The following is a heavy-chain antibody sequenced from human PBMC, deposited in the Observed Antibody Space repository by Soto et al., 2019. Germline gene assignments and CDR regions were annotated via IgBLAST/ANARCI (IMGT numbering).Heavy chain of an antibody. CDR3: AKGQYFWSGYFDY. J-gene: IGHJ4*02. D-gene: IGHD3-3*01. CDR2: ISGSGGST. V-gene: IGHV3-23*01. Sequence: EVQLLESGGGLVQPGGSLRLSCAASGFTFSSYAMSWVRQAPGKGPEWVSAISGSGGSTYYADSVKGRFTISRDNSKNTLYLQMNSLRAEDAAVYYCAKGQYFWSGYFDYWGQGTLVTVSS. CDR1: GFTFSSYA.